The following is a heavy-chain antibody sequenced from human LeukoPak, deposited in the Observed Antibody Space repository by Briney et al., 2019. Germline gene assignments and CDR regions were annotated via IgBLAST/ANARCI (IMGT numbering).Heavy chain of an antibody. CDR1: GYTFTGYY. V-gene: IGHV1-2*02. J-gene: IGHJ4*02. D-gene: IGHD3-22*01. CDR2: INTNSGGT. Sequence: ASVKVSCKASGYTFTGYYMHWVRQAPGQGLEWMGWINTNSGGTNYAQKFQGRVTMTRDTSISTAYMELSRLRSDDTAVYYCARGYYDSSGSPYWGQGTLVTVSS. CDR3: ARGYYDSSGSPY.